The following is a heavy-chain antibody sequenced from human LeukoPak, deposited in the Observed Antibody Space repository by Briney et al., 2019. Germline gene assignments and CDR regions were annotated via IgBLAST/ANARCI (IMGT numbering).Heavy chain of an antibody. CDR2: INHSGST. D-gene: IGHD3-3*01. V-gene: IGHV4-34*01. CDR3: ARGMARLRFLEWPGGNWFDP. J-gene: IGHJ5*02. Sequence: SETLSLTCAVYGGSFSGYYWSWIRQPPGKGLEWIGEINHSGSTNYNPSLKSRVTISVDTSKNQFSLKLSSVTAADTAVYYCARGMARLRFLEWPGGNWFDPWGQGTLVTVSS. CDR1: GGSFSGYY.